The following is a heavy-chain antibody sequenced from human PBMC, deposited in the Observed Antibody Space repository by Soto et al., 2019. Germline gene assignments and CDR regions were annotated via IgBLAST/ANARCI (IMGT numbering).Heavy chain of an antibody. J-gene: IGHJ6*02. Sequence: QVQLVQSGAEVKKPGASVKVSCKASGYTFTSYGISWVRQAPGQGLEWMGWSSAYNGNTNYAQQLQGRVTRTTDTSTSTAYMELRSRRSDDTAVYYCARAYCSGGSCSVYYYYGMDVWGQGPTVTVSS. CDR2: SSAYNGNT. D-gene: IGHD2-15*01. V-gene: IGHV1-18*04. CDR1: GYTFTSYG. CDR3: ARAYCSGGSCSVYYYYGMDV.